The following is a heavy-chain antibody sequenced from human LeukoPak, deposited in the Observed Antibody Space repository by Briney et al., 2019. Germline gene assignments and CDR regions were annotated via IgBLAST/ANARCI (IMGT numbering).Heavy chain of an antibody. J-gene: IGHJ4*02. CDR2: ISPEDSDT. Sequence: GESLKISCKGSGYRFTDYWIGWVRQMPGKGLEWMGIISPEDSDTRYSPSFQGQVTISADESISTAYLQWSSLKASDTALYYCARYRGDYVSLPSPFDYRGQGTLVTVSS. CDR3: ARYRGDYVSLPSPFDY. D-gene: IGHD4-17*01. V-gene: IGHV5-51*01. CDR1: GYRFTDYW.